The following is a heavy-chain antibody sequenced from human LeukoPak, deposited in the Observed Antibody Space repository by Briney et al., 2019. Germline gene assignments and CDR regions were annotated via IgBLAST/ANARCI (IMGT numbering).Heavy chain of an antibody. V-gene: IGHV3-74*01. CDR3: AKDRYGGYVYNAMDV. Sequence: PGGSLRLSCAASGFTFSSYWMHWVRQAPGKGLVWVSRINSDGSSTTYADSVKGRFTISRDNSKNTLYLQMNSLRAEDTAVYFCAKDRYGGYVYNAMDVWGQGTTVTVSS. J-gene: IGHJ6*02. CDR2: INSDGSST. CDR1: GFTFSSYW. D-gene: IGHD5-12*01.